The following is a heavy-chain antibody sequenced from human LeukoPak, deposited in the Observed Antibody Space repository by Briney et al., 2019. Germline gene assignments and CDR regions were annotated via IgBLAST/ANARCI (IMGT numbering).Heavy chain of an antibody. CDR3: ARDPYGDYVFDY. J-gene: IGHJ4*02. D-gene: IGHD4-17*01. CDR2: ISVSGVST. Sequence: LTGGSLRLTCAGSGFTFSNFWMSWVRQAPGKGREWGSGISVSGVSTYYADSVKGRFTISRDNSKNTLYLQMNSLRAEDTALYYCARDPYGDYVFDYWGQGTLVTV. CDR1: GFTFSNFW. V-gene: IGHV3-23*01.